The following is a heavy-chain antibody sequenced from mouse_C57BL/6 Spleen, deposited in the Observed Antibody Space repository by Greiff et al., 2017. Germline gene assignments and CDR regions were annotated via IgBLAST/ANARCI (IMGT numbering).Heavy chain of an antibody. V-gene: IGHV10-1*01. Sequence: EVMLVESGGGLVQPKGSLKLSCAASGFSFNTYAMNWVRQAPGKGLEWVARIRSKSNNYATYYADSVKDRFTISRDDSESMLYPQMNNLKTEDTAMYYCVRQDFAYWGQGTLVTVSA. CDR2: IRSKSNNYAT. CDR3: VRQDFAY. CDR1: GFSFNTYA. J-gene: IGHJ3*01.